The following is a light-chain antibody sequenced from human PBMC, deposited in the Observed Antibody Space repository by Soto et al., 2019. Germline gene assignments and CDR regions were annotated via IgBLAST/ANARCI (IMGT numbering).Light chain of an antibody. CDR1: ENVRSF. V-gene: IGKV3-11*01. J-gene: IGKJ1*01. CDR3: QQHSHWPPWT. CDR2: GPS. Sequence: EVVLTQSPATLSLSPGERATLSCRASENVRSFVDWYQQKPGQAPMLLIYGPSNRATGIPARFSCSGSGTDFTLTISNFEPEDFAVYYCQQHSHWPPWTSVQGTRVEI.